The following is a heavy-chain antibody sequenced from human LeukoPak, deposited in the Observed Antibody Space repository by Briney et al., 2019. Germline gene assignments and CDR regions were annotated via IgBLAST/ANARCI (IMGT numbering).Heavy chain of an antibody. CDR3: APTYCSGGSCYGIDY. CDR1: GFTFSSYG. Sequence: PGGSLRLSCAASGFTFSSYGMHWVRQAPGKGLEWVAVIWYDGSNKYYADSVKGRFTISRDNSKNTLYLQMNSLRAEDTAVYYCAPTYCSGGSCYGIDYWGQGTLVTVSS. CDR2: IWYDGSNK. V-gene: IGHV3-33*01. J-gene: IGHJ4*02. D-gene: IGHD2-15*01.